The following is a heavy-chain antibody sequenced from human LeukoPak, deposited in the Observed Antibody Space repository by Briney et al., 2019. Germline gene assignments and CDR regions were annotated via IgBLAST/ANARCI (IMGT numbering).Heavy chain of an antibody. CDR1: GFTFSSYG. V-gene: IGHV3-33*01. CDR3: VGRDSSFDY. J-gene: IGHJ4*02. CDR2: IWYEGSNN. Sequence: GGSLRLSCAASGFTFSSYGMNWVRQAPGKGLEWVAVIWYEGSNNHYADSVKGRFTVSRDNSKNTLYLQMSSLRVEDTAVYYCVGRDSSFDYWGQGTLVTVSS.